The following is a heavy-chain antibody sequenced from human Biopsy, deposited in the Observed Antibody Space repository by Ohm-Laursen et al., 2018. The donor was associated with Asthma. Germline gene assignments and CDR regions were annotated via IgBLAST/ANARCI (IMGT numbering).Heavy chain of an antibody. Sequence: AASVKASCKPSGFTFSSYAFTWVRQAPRQGLEWLGGITPIYGITDYAQKFQGRLSITADGSTTTAYMELNSLTFEDTAVYFCARLATRYSYGRIYYSYGMDVWGQGTTVTVSS. CDR1: GFTFSSYA. D-gene: IGHD5-18*01. CDR2: ITPIYGIT. CDR3: ARLATRYSYGRIYYSYGMDV. V-gene: IGHV1-69*13. J-gene: IGHJ6*02.